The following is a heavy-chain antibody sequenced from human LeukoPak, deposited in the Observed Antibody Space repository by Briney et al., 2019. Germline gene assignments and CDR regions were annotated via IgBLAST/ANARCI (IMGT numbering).Heavy chain of an antibody. D-gene: IGHD3-9*01. CDR3: ARVEDYDILTLGP. J-gene: IGHJ5*02. CDR1: GVSVSSGSYD. Sequence: SETLSLTCTVSGVSVSSGSYDWSWIRQPPGKGLEWIGYIYYSGSTNYNPSLKSRVTISVDTSKNQFSLKLSSVTAADTAVYYCARVEDYDILTLGPWGQGTLVTVSS. V-gene: IGHV4-61*01. CDR2: IYYSGST.